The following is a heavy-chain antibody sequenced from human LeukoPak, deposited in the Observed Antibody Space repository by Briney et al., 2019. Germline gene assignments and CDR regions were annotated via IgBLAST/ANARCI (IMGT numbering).Heavy chain of an antibody. Sequence: GASVKVSCKASGYTFISYYMHWVRQAPGQGLEWMGIINPSGGSTNYAQKFQGRVTMTRDTSTSTVYMELSSLRSEDTAVYYCATAPGGYYYDSSGYLPLDYWGQGTLVTVSS. J-gene: IGHJ4*02. CDR3: ATAPGGYYYDSSGYLPLDY. D-gene: IGHD3-22*01. CDR1: GYTFISYY. V-gene: IGHV1-46*01. CDR2: INPSGGST.